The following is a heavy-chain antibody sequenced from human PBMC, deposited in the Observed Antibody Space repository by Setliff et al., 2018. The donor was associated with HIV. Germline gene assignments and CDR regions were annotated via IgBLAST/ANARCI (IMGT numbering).Heavy chain of an antibody. CDR1: GGSISSYY. CDR2: IYYSGST. CDR3: AIFYWVSYRYGPFDI. J-gene: IGHJ3*02. Sequence: LSLTCTVSGGSISSYYWSWIRQPPGKGLEWIGYIYYSGSTNYNPSLKSRVTISVDTSKNQFSLKLSSVTAADTAVYYCAIFYWVSYRYGPFDICGQGTMVTV. V-gene: IGHV4-59*01. D-gene: IGHD3-16*02.